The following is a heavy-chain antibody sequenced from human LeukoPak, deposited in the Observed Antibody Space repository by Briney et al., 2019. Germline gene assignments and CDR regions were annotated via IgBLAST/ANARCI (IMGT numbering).Heavy chain of an antibody. J-gene: IGHJ6*03. V-gene: IGHV1-2*02. CDR1: GYTFTGYY. D-gene: IGHD6-13*01. Sequence: GASVKVSCKASGYTFTGYYMHWVRQAPGQGLEWMGWTNPNSGGTNYAQKFQGRVTMTRDTSISTAYMELSRLRSDDTAVYYCARDHLIAAARYYYYYMDVWGKGTTVTVSS. CDR2: TNPNSGGT. CDR3: ARDHLIAAARYYYYYMDV.